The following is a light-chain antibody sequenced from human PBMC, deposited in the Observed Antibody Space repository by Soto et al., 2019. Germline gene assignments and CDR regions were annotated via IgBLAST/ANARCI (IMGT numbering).Light chain of an antibody. CDR2: DAS. Sequence: EIVLTQSPAPLSLSPGERATLSCRASQSVSSYLAWYQQKPGQAPRLLIYDASNRATGIPARFSGSGSGTDFTLIINRLDPEDSAVYYCQHNGRSFGQGTRLEIK. CDR3: QHNGRS. CDR1: QSVSSY. J-gene: IGKJ5*01. V-gene: IGKV3-11*01.